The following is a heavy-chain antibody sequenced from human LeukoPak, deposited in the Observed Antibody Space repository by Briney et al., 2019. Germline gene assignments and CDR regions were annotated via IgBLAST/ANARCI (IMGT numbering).Heavy chain of an antibody. CDR3: ARDMYSSGRVPFAY. D-gene: IGHD6-19*01. Sequence: ASVKVSCKASGYTFTSYGISWVRQAPGQGLEWMGWISAYNGNTNYAQKLQGRVTMTTDTSTSTAYMELRSLRSDDTAVYYCARDMYSSGRVPFAYWGQGTLVTVSS. CDR2: ISAYNGNT. CDR1: GYTFTSYG. J-gene: IGHJ4*02. V-gene: IGHV1-18*01.